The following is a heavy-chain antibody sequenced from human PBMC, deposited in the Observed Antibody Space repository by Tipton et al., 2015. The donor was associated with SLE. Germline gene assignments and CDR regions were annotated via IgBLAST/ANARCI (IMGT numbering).Heavy chain of an antibody. Sequence: VQLVQSGGGVVQPGRSLRLSCAASGFTFSSYGMHWVRQAPGKGLEWVSYISSSGSTIYYADSVKGRFTISRDNAKNSLYLQMNSLRAEDTAVYYCARDFLREEGIDPWGQGTLVTVSS. D-gene: IGHD1-26*01. CDR2: ISSSGSTI. CDR1: GFTFSSYG. J-gene: IGHJ5*02. CDR3: ARDFLREEGIDP. V-gene: IGHV3-48*04.